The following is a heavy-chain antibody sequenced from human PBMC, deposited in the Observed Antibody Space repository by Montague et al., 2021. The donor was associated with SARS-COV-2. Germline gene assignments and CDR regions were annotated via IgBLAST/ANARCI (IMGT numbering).Heavy chain of an antibody. CDR3: AKAGFCSGGSC. CDR2: ISGNGGET. Sequence: SLRLSCAASGFTFSSYAMFWVRQAPGKGLEWVSSISGNGGETYYADSVKGRPTTSRDNSKDTLYLQMNSLRAEDTATYYCAKAGFCSGGSCWGQGTPVTVS. CDR1: GFTFSSYA. D-gene: IGHD2-15*01. J-gene: IGHJ4*02. V-gene: IGHV3-23*01.